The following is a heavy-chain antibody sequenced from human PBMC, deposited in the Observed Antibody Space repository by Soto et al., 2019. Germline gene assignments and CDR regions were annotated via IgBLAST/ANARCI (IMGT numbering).Heavy chain of an antibody. CDR3: QCFYSWSGYYYYGMDV. Sequence: QVQLQESGPGLVKPSQTLSLTCTVSGGSISSGGYYWSWIRQHPGKGLEWIGYIYYSGSPYYNPFLNSRVTMSVDTSKNLFALKLSSVTAADTAVYYCQCFYSWSGYYYYGMDVWGQGTTVTVSS. CDR1: GGSISSGGYY. CDR2: IYYSGSP. J-gene: IGHJ6*02. D-gene: IGHD2-15*01. V-gene: IGHV4-31*03.